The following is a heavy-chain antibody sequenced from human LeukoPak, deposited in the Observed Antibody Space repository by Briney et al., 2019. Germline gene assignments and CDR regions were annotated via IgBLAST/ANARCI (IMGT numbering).Heavy chain of an antibody. CDR2: IWYGGSNK. CDR1: GFTFSNYW. Sequence: GGSLRLSCAASGFTFSNYWMNWVRQAPGKGLEWVAVIWYGGSNKYYADSVKGRFTISRDNSKNTLYLQMNSLRAEDTAVYYCAKDRSGSYSLDYWGQGTLVTVSS. CDR3: AKDRSGSYSLDY. V-gene: IGHV3-30*02. J-gene: IGHJ4*02. D-gene: IGHD1-26*01.